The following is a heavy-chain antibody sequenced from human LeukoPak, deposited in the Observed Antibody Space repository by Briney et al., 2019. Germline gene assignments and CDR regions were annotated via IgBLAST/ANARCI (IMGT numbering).Heavy chain of an antibody. CDR3: ASSFPRRHDYISNYFDY. V-gene: IGHV3-21*01. CDR1: GFTFSTYS. D-gene: IGHD5-24*01. J-gene: IGHJ4*02. CDR2: ISSSGTYI. Sequence: GGSLRLSCAASGFTFSTYSVNWVGQALGRGLEWVSSISSSGTYIYYADSMRGRFTISRDNSKNSLYLQMNSLRAEGTAVYYCASSFPRRHDYISNYFDYWGQGTPVTVSS.